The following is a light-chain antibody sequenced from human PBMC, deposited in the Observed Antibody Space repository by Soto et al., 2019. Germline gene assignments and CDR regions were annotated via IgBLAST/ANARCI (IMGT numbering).Light chain of an antibody. CDR2: RAS. V-gene: IGKV3-20*01. CDR3: QHHGCSRQWT. Sequence: EIVLTQSPATLSLSPGERSNLSYRSTQSVTSRYLAWYPRKPGQAPRLLIYRASSRASGIPDRSSGSGTGTDFAFTISRLEPEDFAVYYCQHHGCSRQWTCGQGTKVDIK. CDR1: QSVTSRY. J-gene: IGKJ1*01.